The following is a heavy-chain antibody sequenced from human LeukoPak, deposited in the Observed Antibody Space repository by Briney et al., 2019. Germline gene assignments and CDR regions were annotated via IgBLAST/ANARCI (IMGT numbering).Heavy chain of an antibody. CDR3: AKGPDFWSGYSYYYYMDV. D-gene: IGHD3-3*01. J-gene: IGHJ6*03. CDR1: GYTFTSYG. V-gene: IGHV1-18*01. CDR2: ISAYNGNT. Sequence: ASVKVSCKASGYTFTSYGISWVRQAPGQGLEWMGWISAYNGNTHYAQKLQGRVTMTTDTSTSTAYMELRSLRSDDTAVYYCAKGPDFWSGYSYYYYMDVWGKGTTVTVSS.